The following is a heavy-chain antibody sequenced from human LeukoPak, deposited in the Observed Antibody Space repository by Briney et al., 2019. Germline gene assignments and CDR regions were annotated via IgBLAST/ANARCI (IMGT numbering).Heavy chain of an antibody. J-gene: IGHJ3*02. D-gene: IGHD3-16*01. CDR2: ISSSGSTI. CDR1: GFTFSSYE. V-gene: IGHV3-48*03. Sequence: PGGSLRLSCAASGFTFSSYEMNWVRQAPGKGLEWVSYISSSGSTIYYADSVKGRFTISRDNAKNSLYLQMKSLRAEDTAVYYCARDKKITEFDMWGQGTMDTVSS. CDR3: ARDKKITEFDM.